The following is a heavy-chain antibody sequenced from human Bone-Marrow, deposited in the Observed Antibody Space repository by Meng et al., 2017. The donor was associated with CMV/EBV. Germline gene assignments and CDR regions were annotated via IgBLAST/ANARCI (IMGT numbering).Heavy chain of an antibody. D-gene: IGHD2-15*01. Sequence: GESLKISCAASGFTFSSYAMHWVRQAPGKGLEWVAVISYDGSNKYYADSVKSRFTISRDNSKNTLYLQMNSLRAEYTAVYYCARAGAGATYYYGMDVWGQGTTVTVFS. CDR2: ISYDGSNK. J-gene: IGHJ6*02. CDR1: GFTFSSYA. V-gene: IGHV3-30-3*01. CDR3: ARAGAGATYYYGMDV.